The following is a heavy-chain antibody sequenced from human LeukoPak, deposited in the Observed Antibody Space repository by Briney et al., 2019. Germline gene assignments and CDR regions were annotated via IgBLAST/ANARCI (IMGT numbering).Heavy chain of an antibody. D-gene: IGHD1-14*01. CDR2: ISGSGDST. Sequence: GGSLRLSCTASGFIFDTHTLTWARQAPGKGLEWVASISGSGDSTNYGDSVKGRFTISRDNFKRTVHLEMSNLRADDTAMYYCVRRAAVRGMDFWGLGTTVIVSS. CDR3: VRRAAVRGMDF. CDR1: GFIFDTHT. V-gene: IGHV3-23*01. J-gene: IGHJ6*02.